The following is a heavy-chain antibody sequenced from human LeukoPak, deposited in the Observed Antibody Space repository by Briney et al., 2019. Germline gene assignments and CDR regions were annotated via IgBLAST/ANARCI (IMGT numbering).Heavy chain of an antibody. CDR1: EFAFSTYN. CDR3: ARGSSSGLRIPQYFDY. V-gene: IGHV3-48*01. CDR2: ISTGSSTT. D-gene: IGHD6-19*01. J-gene: IGHJ4*02. Sequence: GGSLRLSCAASEFAFSTYNMNWVRQAPGKGLEWVSYISTGSSTTYYADSVKGRFTISRDNSKNTLYLQMNSLRAEDTAEYYCARGSSSGLRIPQYFDYWGQGTLVTVSS.